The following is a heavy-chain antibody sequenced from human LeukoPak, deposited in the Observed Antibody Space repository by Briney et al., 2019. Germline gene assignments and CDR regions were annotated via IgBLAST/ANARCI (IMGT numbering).Heavy chain of an antibody. D-gene: IGHD3-10*01. CDR3: ARGRGVLLWFGELPRWFDP. J-gene: IGHJ5*02. Sequence: SETLSLTCTVSGGSISSSSYYWGWIRQPPGKGLEWIGSIYYSGSTYYNPSLKSRVTISVDMSKNQFSLRLSSVTAADTAVYYCARGRGVLLWFGELPRWFDPWGQGTLVTVSS. CDR2: IYYSGST. CDR1: GGSISSSSYY. V-gene: IGHV4-39*07.